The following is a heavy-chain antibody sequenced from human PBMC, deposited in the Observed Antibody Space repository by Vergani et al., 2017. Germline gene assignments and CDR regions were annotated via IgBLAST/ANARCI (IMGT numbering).Heavy chain of an antibody. CDR1: GYTFTGYY. D-gene: IGHD3-22*01. J-gene: IGHJ4*02. CDR2: INPNSGGT. Sequence: QVQLVQSGAEVKKPGASVKVSCKASGYTFTGYYMHWVRQAPGQGLEWMGWINPNSGGTNYAQKFQGWVTMTRDTSISTAYMELSRLRSDDTAVYYCARESQGYYYDSSGWGARWNDWGQGTLVTVSS. V-gene: IGHV1-2*04. CDR3: ARESQGYYYDSSGWGARWND.